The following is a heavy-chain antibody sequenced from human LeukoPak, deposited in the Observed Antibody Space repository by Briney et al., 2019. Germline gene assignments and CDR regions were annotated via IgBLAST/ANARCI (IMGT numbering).Heavy chain of an antibody. Sequence: GGSLRLSCAASGLTFSSHWMHWVRQAPGEGLEWVASINHNGNVNYYVDSVKGRFTISRDNAKNSLYLQMSNLRAEDTAVYFCARGGGLDVWGQGATVTVSS. J-gene: IGHJ6*02. CDR3: ARGGGLDV. CDR2: INHNGNVN. CDR1: GLTFSSHW. D-gene: IGHD3-16*01. V-gene: IGHV3-7*03.